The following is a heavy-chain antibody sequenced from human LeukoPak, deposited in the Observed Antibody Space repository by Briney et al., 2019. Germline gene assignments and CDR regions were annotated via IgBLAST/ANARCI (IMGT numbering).Heavy chain of an antibody. Sequence: GRSLRLSCAASGFTFSSYGMHWVRQAPGKGLERVAVIWYDGSNKYYADSVKGRSTISRDNSKNTLYLQMNSLRAEDTAVYYCARDADLFGEWLAYYFDYWGQGTLVTVSS. CDR3: ARDADLFGEWLAYYFDY. D-gene: IGHD6-19*01. V-gene: IGHV3-33*01. CDR2: IWYDGSNK. CDR1: GFTFSSYG. J-gene: IGHJ4*02.